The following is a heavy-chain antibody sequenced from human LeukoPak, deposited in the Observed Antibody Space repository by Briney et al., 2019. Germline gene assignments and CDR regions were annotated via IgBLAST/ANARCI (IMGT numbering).Heavy chain of an antibody. D-gene: IGHD5-18*01. V-gene: IGHV3-43*01. Sequence: GGSLRLSCAASGFTFDDYTMHWVRQAPGKGLEWVSLISWDGGSTYYADSVKGRFTISRDNAKNSLYLQMNSLRAEDTAVYYCARASNVDTAMVLAFDIWGQGTMVTVSS. CDR2: ISWDGGST. CDR1: GFTFDDYT. J-gene: IGHJ3*02. CDR3: ARASNVDTAMVLAFDI.